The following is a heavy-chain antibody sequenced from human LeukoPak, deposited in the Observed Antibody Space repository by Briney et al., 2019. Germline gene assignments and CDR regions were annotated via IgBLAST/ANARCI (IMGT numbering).Heavy chain of an antibody. CDR2: ISGSGGST. CDR3: AKDLGGLDGDYYGSEDY. V-gene: IGHV3-23*01. CDR1: GFTFSSYA. D-gene: IGHD3-10*01. Sequence: PGGSLRLSCAASGFTFSSYAMSWVRQAPGKGLEWVSAISGSGGSTYYADSVKGRFTISRDNSKNTLYLQMNSLRAEDTAVYYCAKDLGGLDGDYYGSEDYWGQGTLVTVSS. J-gene: IGHJ4*02.